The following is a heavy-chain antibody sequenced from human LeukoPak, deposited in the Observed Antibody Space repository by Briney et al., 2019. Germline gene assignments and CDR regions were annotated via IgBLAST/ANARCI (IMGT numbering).Heavy chain of an antibody. CDR1: GGSISSSSYY. CDR2: IYYSGST. CDR3: ARHVTQMSNNWFDP. D-gene: IGHD5-24*01. J-gene: IGHJ5*02. Sequence: ETLSLTCTVSGGSISSSSYYWGWIRQPPGKGLEWIGSIYYSGSTYYNPSLKSRVTISVDTSKNQFSLKLTSVTAADTAVYYCARHVTQMSNNWFDPWGQGTLVTVSS. V-gene: IGHV4-39*01.